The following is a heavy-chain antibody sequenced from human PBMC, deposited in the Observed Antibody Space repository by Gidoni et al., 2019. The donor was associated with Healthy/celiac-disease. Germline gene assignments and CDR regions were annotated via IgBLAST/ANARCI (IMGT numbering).Heavy chain of an antibody. J-gene: IGHJ4*02. CDR3: ARVSLKLGYCSSTSCQSIDY. Sequence: QVQLQQSGPGLVKPSQTLSLTCAISGDSVSSNSAAWNWIRQSPSRGLEWLGRTYYRSKWYNDYAVSVKSRITINPDTSKNQFSLQLNSVTPEDTAVYYCARVSLKLGYCSSTSCQSIDYWGQGTLVTVSS. CDR1: GDSVSSNSAA. D-gene: IGHD2-2*01. CDR2: TYYRSKWYN. V-gene: IGHV6-1*01.